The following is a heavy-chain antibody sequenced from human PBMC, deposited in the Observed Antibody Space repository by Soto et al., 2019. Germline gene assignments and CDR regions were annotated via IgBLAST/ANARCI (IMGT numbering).Heavy chain of an antibody. J-gene: IGHJ4*02. D-gene: IGHD6-19*01. Sequence: ASVKVSCKASGYPFSSYGITWVRQAPGQGLEWMGWTSAFYGNSTYSEKFQGRVTMTIDTSTNTAYMVLRRLKSHDTAVDYFARLAVAGSTLDYWGLGTLVNVSS. CDR3: ARLAVAGSTLDY. CDR1: GYPFSSYG. CDR2: TSAFYGNS. V-gene: IGHV1-18*04.